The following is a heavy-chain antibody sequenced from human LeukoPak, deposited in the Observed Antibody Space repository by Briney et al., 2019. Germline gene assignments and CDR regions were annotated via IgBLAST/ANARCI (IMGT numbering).Heavy chain of an antibody. V-gene: IGHV3-21*01. CDR2: ISSSSSYI. CDR1: GFTFSSYS. D-gene: IGHD4-17*01. Sequence: GGSLRPSCAASGFTFSSYSMNWVRQAPGKGLEWVSSISSSSSYIYYADSVKGRFTISRDNAKNSLYLQMNSLRAEDTAVYYCARGHYGDSTRDFDYWGQGTLVTVSS. CDR3: ARGHYGDSTRDFDY. J-gene: IGHJ4*02.